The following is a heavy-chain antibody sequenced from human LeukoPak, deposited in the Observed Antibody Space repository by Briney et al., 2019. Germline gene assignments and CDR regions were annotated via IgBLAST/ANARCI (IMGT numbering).Heavy chain of an antibody. V-gene: IGHV7-4-1*02. CDR3: AREADSSGYYFDY. D-gene: IGHD3-22*01. CDR1: GYSFTTYA. Sequence: GASVKVSCKASGYSFTTYAMNWLRQAPGQGLEWMGWINPNTGNPTYAPGFTGRFVFSLDTSVSTAYLQISSLKAEDTAVYYCAREADSSGYYFDYWGQGTLVTVSS. CDR2: INPNTGNP. J-gene: IGHJ4*02.